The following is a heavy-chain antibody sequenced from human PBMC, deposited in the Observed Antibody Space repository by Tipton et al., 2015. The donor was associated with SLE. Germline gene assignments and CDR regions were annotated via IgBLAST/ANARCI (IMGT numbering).Heavy chain of an antibody. CDR1: GFTFSSYG. Sequence: SLRLSCAASGFTFSSYGMHWVRQAPGKGLEWVAVISYDGSNKYYADSVKGRFTISRDNSKNTLYLQMNSLRAEDTAVYYCAKDHYYDSSGYSATWGQGTLVTVSS. D-gene: IGHD3-22*01. CDR2: ISYDGSNK. V-gene: IGHV3-30*18. CDR3: AKDHYYDSSGYSAT. J-gene: IGHJ5*02.